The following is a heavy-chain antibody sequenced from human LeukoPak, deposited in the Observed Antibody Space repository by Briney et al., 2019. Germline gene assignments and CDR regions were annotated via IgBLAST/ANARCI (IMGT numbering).Heavy chain of an antibody. V-gene: IGHV4-34*01. CDR1: GGSFSGYY. J-gene: IGHJ4*02. Sequence: PSETLSLTCAVYGGSFSGYYWSWIRQPPGKGLEWIGEISHSGSTNYNPSLKSRVTISVDTSKNQFSLKLSSVTAADTAVYYCARGSLGPRLNVWGQGTLVTVSS. CDR3: ARGSLGPRLNV. D-gene: IGHD1-1*01. CDR2: ISHSGST.